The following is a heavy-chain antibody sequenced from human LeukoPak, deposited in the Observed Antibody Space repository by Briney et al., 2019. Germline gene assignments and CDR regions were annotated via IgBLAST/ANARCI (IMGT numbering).Heavy chain of an antibody. CDR3: ARDLRIKTIAAAGRANRYYYYYGMDV. Sequence: PWGAVRLSCAASGVTFSSYWRHWVRQAPGKGLVWVSGINSDGRSTSYADSVKGRFTISRDNAKNTLYLQMNSLRAEDTAVYYCARDLRIKTIAAAGRANRYYYYYGMDVWGQGTTVTVSS. D-gene: IGHD6-13*01. J-gene: IGHJ6*02. V-gene: IGHV3-74*01. CDR2: INSDGRST. CDR1: GVTFSSYW.